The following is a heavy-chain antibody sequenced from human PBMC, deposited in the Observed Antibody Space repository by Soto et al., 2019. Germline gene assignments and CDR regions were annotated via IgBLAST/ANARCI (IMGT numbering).Heavy chain of an antibody. CDR1: GYTFTSYG. J-gene: IGHJ4*02. Sequence: QVQLVQSGAEVKKPGASVKVSCKASGYTFTSYGISWVRQAPGQGLEWMGWISAYNGNTNYAQKLQGRVTMTTDTSTRTAYMELRSLRSDDTAVYYCAIDRSRILGYCSGGSCYPGVMDYWGQGTLVTVSS. CDR3: AIDRSRILGYCSGGSCYPGVMDY. V-gene: IGHV1-18*01. D-gene: IGHD2-15*01. CDR2: ISAYNGNT.